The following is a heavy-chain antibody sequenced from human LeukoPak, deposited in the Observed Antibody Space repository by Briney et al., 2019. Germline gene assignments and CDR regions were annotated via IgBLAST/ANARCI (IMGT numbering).Heavy chain of an antibody. Sequence: SETLSLTCTVSGGSFSSSSYYWGWIRQPPGKGLEWIGSIYYSGSTYYNPSLKSRVTISVDTSKNQFSLKLSSVTAADTAVYYCARHEAVAAYYFDYWGQGTLVTVSS. CDR3: ARHEAVAAYYFDY. V-gene: IGHV4-39*01. CDR1: GGSFSSSSYY. D-gene: IGHD6-19*01. CDR2: IYYSGST. J-gene: IGHJ4*02.